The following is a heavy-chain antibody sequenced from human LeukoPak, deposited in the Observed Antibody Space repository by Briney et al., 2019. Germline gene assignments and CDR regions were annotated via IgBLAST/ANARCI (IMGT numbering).Heavy chain of an antibody. CDR2: ISSSGNII. D-gene: IGHD5-18*01. J-gene: IGHJ4*02. V-gene: IGHV3-48*03. CDR3: ASAPIDAAMDY. CDR1: GLTFSSHE. Sequence: SGGSLRLSCAVSGLTFSSHEMNWVRQAPGKGLEWVSYISSSGNIIYYADSVKGRFTISRDNAKNSLYLQVNSLRAEDTAVYYCASAPIDAAMDYWGQGTLVTVSS.